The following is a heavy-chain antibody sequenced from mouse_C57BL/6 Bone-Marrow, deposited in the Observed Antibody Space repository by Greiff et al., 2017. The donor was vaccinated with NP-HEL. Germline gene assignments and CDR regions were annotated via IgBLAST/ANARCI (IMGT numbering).Heavy chain of an antibody. Sequence: EVQLQQSGPELVKPGASVKISCKASGYTFTDYYMNWVKQSHGKSLEWIGDINPNNGGTSYNQKFKGKATLTVDKSSSTAYMELRSLTSEDSAVYYCAAGGDDYAMDYWGQGTSVTVSS. V-gene: IGHV1-26*01. J-gene: IGHJ4*01. CDR1: GYTFTDYY. D-gene: IGHD2-13*01. CDR2: INPNNGGT. CDR3: AAGGDDYAMDY.